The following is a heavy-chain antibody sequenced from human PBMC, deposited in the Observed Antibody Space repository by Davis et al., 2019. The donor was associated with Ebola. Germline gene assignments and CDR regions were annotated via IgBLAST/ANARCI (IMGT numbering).Heavy chain of an antibody. CDR3: ARGGSSSWYPFNWFDP. CDR1: GGSISSSSCY. CDR2: IYYSGRT. Sequence: MPSETLSLTCTVSGGSISSSSCYWGWIRQPPGKGLEWIGSIYYSGRTYYNPSLKSRVTISVDTSKNQFSLKLSTVTAADTAVYYCARGGSSSWYPFNWFDPWGQGTLVTVSS. J-gene: IGHJ5*02. V-gene: IGHV4-39*01. D-gene: IGHD6-13*01.